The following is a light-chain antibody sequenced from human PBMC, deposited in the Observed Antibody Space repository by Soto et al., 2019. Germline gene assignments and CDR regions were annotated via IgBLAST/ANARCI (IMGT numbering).Light chain of an antibody. Sequence: QSVLTQPASVSGSPGQSIAISCTGTSSDIGIYNFVSWYQQLPGGAPKLVIYDVANRPSGVSNRFSGSKSGNTASLTISGLQPEDEGDYDCSSYSAGSTRVVFGGGTQLTVL. J-gene: IGLJ3*02. CDR3: SSYSAGSTRVV. CDR1: SSDIGIYNF. V-gene: IGLV2-14*03. CDR2: DVA.